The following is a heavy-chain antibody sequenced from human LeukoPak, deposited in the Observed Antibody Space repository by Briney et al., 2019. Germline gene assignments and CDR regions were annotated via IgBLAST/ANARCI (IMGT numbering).Heavy chain of an antibody. J-gene: IGHJ4*02. D-gene: IGHD4-17*01. CDR1: GFTFSSYA. V-gene: IGHV3-23*01. CDR2: ISGSGGST. Sequence: GGSPRLSCAASGFTFSSYAMSWVRQAPGKGLEWVSAISGSGGSTYYADSVKGRFTISRDNSKNTLYLQMDSLRAEDTAVYYCAKGAPFNDYGDLFDYWGQGTLVTVSS. CDR3: AKGAPFNDYGDLFDY.